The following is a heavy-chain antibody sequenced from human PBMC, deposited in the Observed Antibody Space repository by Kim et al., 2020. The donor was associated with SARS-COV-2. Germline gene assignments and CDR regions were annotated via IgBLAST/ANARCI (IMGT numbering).Heavy chain of an antibody. CDR3: ARRGRGSGSYKYNWFDP. Sequence: SETLSLTCAVYGGSFSGYYWSWIRQPLGKGLEWIGEINHSGSTNYNPSLKSRVTISVDTSKNQFSLKLSSVTAADTAVYYCARRGRGSGSYKYNWFDPWGQGTLVTVSS. CDR2: INHSGST. D-gene: IGHD3-10*01. CDR1: GGSFSGYY. J-gene: IGHJ5*02. V-gene: IGHV4-34*01.